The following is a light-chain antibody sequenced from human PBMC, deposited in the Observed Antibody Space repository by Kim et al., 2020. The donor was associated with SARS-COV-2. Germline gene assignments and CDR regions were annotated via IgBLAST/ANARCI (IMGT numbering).Light chain of an antibody. J-gene: IGKJ2*01. CDR3: QQAYTTPYT. CDR1: QSINNY. V-gene: IGKV1-39*01. Sequence: SASVGDRVPFACRASQSINNYLTWYQQKPGKAPKALMYHASSLQSGVPSRFSGSGSGTDFTLTISSLQPEDFATYYCQQAYTTPYTFGQGTRLEI. CDR2: HAS.